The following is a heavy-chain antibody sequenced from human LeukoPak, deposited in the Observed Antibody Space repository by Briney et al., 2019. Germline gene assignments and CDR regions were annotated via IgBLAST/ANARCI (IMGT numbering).Heavy chain of an antibody. V-gene: IGHV3-23*01. J-gene: IGHJ4*02. CDR1: GFTFSSCD. Sequence: PGGSLRLSCVASGFTFSSCDMSWVRQAPEKGLEWVSAISGSGGSTYYADSVKGRFTISRDNSKNTVYLQMNSLRAEDTAVYYCAKVKTGGGAVAGTPYYFDDWGQGTLVTVSS. CDR2: ISGSGGST. D-gene: IGHD6-19*01. CDR3: AKVKTGGGAVAGTPYYFDD.